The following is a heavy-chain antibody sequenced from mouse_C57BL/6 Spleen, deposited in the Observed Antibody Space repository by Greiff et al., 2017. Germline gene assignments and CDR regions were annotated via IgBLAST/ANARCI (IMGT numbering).Heavy chain of an antibody. CDR2: INPSTGGT. J-gene: IGHJ3*01. CDR3: ARSLYDYPLAY. D-gene: IGHD2-4*01. Sequence: VQLQQSGPELVKPGASVKISCKASGYSFTGYYMNWVKQSPEKSLEWIGEINPSTGGTTYNQKFKAKATLTVDKSSSTAYMQLKSLTSEDSAVYVCARSLYDYPLAYWGQGTLVTVSA. CDR1: GYSFTGYY. V-gene: IGHV1-42*01.